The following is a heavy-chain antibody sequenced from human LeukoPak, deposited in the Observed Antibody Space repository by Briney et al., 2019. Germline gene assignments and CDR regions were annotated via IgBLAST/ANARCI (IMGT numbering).Heavy chain of an antibody. Sequence: ASVKVSCKVSGYTLTELSMHWVRQAPGKGLEWMGGFDPEDGETIYAQKFQGRVTMTEDTSTDTAYMELSSLRSEDTAVYYCATGAAVVPAAMKYYYYYGMDVWGKGTTVTVSS. J-gene: IGHJ6*04. CDR2: FDPEDGET. CDR1: GYTLTELS. CDR3: ATGAAVVPAAMKYYYYYGMDV. V-gene: IGHV1-24*01. D-gene: IGHD2-2*01.